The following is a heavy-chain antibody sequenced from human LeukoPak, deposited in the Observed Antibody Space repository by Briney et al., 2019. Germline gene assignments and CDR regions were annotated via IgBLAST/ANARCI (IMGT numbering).Heavy chain of an antibody. D-gene: IGHD2-2*01. Sequence: SETLSLTCTVSGASINSYYWSWIRQPPGKGLEWIGYIYSSGSTNYNPSLKSRATISVDTSKNQFSLKLSSVTAADTAVYYCARDEGAAAAADAFDIWGQGTMVTVSS. J-gene: IGHJ3*02. CDR1: GASINSYY. V-gene: IGHV4-4*08. CDR2: IYSSGST. CDR3: ARDEGAAAAADAFDI.